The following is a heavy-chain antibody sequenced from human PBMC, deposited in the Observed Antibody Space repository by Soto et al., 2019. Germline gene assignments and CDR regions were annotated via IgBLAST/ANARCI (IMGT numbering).Heavy chain of an antibody. J-gene: IGHJ4*02. D-gene: IGHD3-3*01. CDR1: GGSFSGYY. V-gene: IGHV4-34*01. CDR3: ARGGGKTRRFLDHHLGGLDY. CDR2: INHSGST. Sequence: SETLSLTCAVYGGSFSGYYWSWIRQPPGKGLEWIGEINHSGSTNYNPSLKSRVTISVDTSKNQFSLKLSSVTAADTAVYYCARGGGKTRRFLDHHLGGLDYWGQGTLVTVSS.